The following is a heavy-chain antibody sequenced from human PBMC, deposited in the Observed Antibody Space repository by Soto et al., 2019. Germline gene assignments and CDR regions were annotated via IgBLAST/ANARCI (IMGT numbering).Heavy chain of an antibody. J-gene: IGHJ4*02. CDR1: GGSISSYY. CDR2: IYYSGST. D-gene: IGHD3-22*01. Sequence: PSETLTLTCTGSGGSISSYYWSWIRQPPGKGLEWIGYIYYSGSTNYNPSLKSRVTISVDTSNNHFSLKLSSVTAADTAVYYCAGEGYYSDSSAYYPDWGQGTLVTVSS. V-gene: IGHV4-59*01. CDR3: AGEGYYSDSSAYYPD.